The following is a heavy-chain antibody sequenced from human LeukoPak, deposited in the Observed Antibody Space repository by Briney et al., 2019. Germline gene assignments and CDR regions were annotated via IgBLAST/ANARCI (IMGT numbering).Heavy chain of an antibody. Sequence: SETLSLTCAVSGASIDSHSWWSWVRQPPGKGLEWIGEIYHSGSTYYNPSLKSRVTISVDRSKNQFSLKLSSVTAADTAVYYCARDLHIWGQGTMVTVSS. CDR2: IYHSGST. J-gene: IGHJ3*02. V-gene: IGHV4-4*02. CDR3: ARDLHI. CDR1: GASIDSHSW.